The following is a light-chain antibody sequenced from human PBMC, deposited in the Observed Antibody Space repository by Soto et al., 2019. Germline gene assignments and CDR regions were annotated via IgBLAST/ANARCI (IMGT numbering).Light chain of an antibody. Sequence: AIQMTQSPSSLSASVGDRVSITCRASQGIRNDLGWYQQKPGKAPKLMSYAASSLQSGVPSRFSGSGSGTDFTLTISSLQPEDFASFCCRLEYNYPYTLGQGTKLEIK. V-gene: IGKV1-6*01. J-gene: IGKJ2*01. CDR2: AAS. CDR3: RLEYNYPYT. CDR1: QGIRND.